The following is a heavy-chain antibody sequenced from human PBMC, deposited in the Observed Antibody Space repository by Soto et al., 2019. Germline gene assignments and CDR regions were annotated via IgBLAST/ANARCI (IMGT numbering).Heavy chain of an antibody. V-gene: IGHV4-61*01. Sequence: PXATLCLTCTVSGGSVSSGSYYWRWIRQPPGKGLEWIGYIYYSGSTNYNPSLKSRVTISVDTSKNQFSLKLSPVTAADTAVYYCARDGRWLQKLDYWGQGTLVTVSS. D-gene: IGHD4-4*01. CDR2: IYYSGST. CDR3: ARDGRWLQKLDY. J-gene: IGHJ4*02. CDR1: GGSVSSGSYY.